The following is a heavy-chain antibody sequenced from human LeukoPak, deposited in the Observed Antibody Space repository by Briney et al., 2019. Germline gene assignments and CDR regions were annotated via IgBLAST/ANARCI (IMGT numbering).Heavy chain of an antibody. J-gene: IGHJ3*02. V-gene: IGHV3-30*18. D-gene: IGHD3-16*01. Sequence: GGSLRLSCAASGFTFSNYWMSWVRQAPGKGLEWVAVISYDGSNKYYADSVKGRFTISRDNSKNTLYLQMNSLRAEDTAVYYCAKERGGIDAFDIWGQGTMVTVSS. CDR1: GFTFSNYW. CDR2: ISYDGSNK. CDR3: AKERGGIDAFDI.